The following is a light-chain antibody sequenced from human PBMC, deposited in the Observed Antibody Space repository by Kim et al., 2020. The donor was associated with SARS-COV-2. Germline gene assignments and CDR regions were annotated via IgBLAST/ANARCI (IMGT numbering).Light chain of an antibody. CDR1: QSVSSN. V-gene: IGKV3-15*01. CDR3: QQYNNWPPT. CDR2: GAS. J-gene: IGKJ5*01. Sequence: EIVMTQSPATLSVSPGERATLSCRASQSVSSNIAWYQQKPGQAPRLLIYGASPRATGIPATFSGSGSGTDFTLTISSLQSEDFAVYYCQQYNNWPPTFGQGTRLEIK.